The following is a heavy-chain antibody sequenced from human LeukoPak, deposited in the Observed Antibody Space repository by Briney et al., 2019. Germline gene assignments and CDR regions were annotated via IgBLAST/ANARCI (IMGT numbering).Heavy chain of an antibody. Sequence: GGSLRLSCAASGFTFSSYAMHWVRQAPGKGLEWVSGISWNSVSIGYADSVKGRFTISRDNAKNSLYLQMNSLRAEDTALYYCASLTLRTGVDYWGQGTLVTVSS. V-gene: IGHV3-9*01. CDR2: ISWNSVSI. D-gene: IGHD3-9*01. J-gene: IGHJ4*02. CDR3: ASLTLRTGVDY. CDR1: GFTFSSYA.